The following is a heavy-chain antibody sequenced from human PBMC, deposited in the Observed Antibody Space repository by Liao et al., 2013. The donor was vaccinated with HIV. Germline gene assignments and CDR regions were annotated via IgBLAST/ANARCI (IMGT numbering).Heavy chain of an antibody. Sequence: QLQLQESGPGLVRPSETLSLTCGVSAGAITTSNYFWAWIRQSPGKGLEWLGYIYYTGSTYYNPSLKSRVTISLDTSKNQFSLKLSSVTAADTAVYYCAREGYCSSTSCYWGVVIAPGYFDLWGRGTLVTVSS. CDR2: IYYTGST. D-gene: IGHD2-2*01. CDR1: AGAITTSNYF. V-gene: IGHV4-39*07. CDR3: AREGYCSSTSCYWGVVIAPGYFDL. J-gene: IGHJ2*01.